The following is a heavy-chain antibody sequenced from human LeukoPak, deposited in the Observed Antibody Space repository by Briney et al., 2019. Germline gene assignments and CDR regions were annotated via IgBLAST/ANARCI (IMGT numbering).Heavy chain of an antibody. CDR3: ARWEPRGLPDY. Sequence: GVSVNVSCTASRYTDTGYYMHWVRRAPGHGVEWMGWINPNSGGTNYAQTFQGRVTMTRDTYISTAYMELSRLRSDETAVYYYARWEPRGLPDYWGQGTLVTVP. V-gene: IGHV1-2*02. CDR2: INPNSGGT. J-gene: IGHJ4*02. D-gene: IGHD1-26*01. CDR1: RYTDTGYY.